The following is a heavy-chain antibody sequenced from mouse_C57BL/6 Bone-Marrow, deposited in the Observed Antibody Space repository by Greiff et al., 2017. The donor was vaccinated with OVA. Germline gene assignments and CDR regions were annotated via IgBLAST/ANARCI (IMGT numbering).Heavy chain of an antibody. Sequence: QVQLQQSGAELVRPGASVTLSCKASGYTFTDYEMHWVKQTPVHGLEWIGAIDPETGGTAYKQKFKGKAILTADKSSSTAYMELRSLTSEDSAVYYCTMYGYDWYFDVWGTGTTVTVSS. CDR3: TMYGYDWYFDV. CDR1: GYTFTDYE. D-gene: IGHD2-2*01. CDR2: IDPETGGT. J-gene: IGHJ1*03. V-gene: IGHV1-15*01.